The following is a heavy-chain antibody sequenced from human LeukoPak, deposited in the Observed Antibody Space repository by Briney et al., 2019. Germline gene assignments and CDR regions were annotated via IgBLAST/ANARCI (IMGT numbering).Heavy chain of an antibody. Sequence: GVSLRLCCAASGFTISTYWMTWVRQARGKGLEWVANISPDGGVQSYVDSVKGRFSISRDNAKNSLYLQMHSLRAEDTAVYYCAGNLVAAAPGNAWGQGTLVTVSS. J-gene: IGHJ5*02. CDR2: ISPDGGVQ. D-gene: IGHD2-2*01. CDR3: AGNLVAAAPGNA. V-gene: IGHV3-7*01. CDR1: GFTISTYW.